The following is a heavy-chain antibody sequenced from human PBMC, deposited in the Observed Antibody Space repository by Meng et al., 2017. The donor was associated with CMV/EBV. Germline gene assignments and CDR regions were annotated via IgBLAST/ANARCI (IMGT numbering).Heavy chain of an antibody. V-gene: IGHV3-21*01. CDR1: GFTFSSYS. CDR2: ISSSSSYI. D-gene: IGHD6-6*01. J-gene: IGHJ6*02. Sequence: GGSLRLSCAASGFTFSSYSMNWVCQAPGKGLEWVSSISSSSSYIYYADSVKGRFTISRDNAKNSLYLQMNSLRAEDTAVYYCARDTARLHYYYGMDVWGQGTTVTVSS. CDR3: ARDTARLHYYYGMDV.